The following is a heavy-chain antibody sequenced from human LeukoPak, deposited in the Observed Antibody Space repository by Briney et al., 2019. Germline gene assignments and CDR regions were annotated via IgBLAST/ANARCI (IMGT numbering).Heavy chain of an antibody. CDR1: GFTFSSYS. CDR2: TSTSSSYI. CDR3: ARDQDFWMGYPNTFDY. V-gene: IGHV3-21*01. D-gene: IGHD3-3*01. Sequence: GGSLRLSCAASGFTFSSYSMNWVRQAPGKGLEWVSFTSTSSSYIHNADSVKGRFTISRDNAENSLYLQRNSLRAEDTAVYFCARDQDFWMGYPNTFDYWGLGTLVTVSS. J-gene: IGHJ4*02.